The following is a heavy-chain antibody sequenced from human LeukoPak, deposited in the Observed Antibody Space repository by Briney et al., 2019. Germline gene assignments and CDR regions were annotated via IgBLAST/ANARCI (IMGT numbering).Heavy chain of an antibody. CDR3: ARENSGSYREFDY. J-gene: IGHJ4*02. CDR1: GGTISSYY. Sequence: SETLSLTCNVSGGTISSYYWSWIRQPAGKGLEWIGRIYPSGSTNYNASLKSRVSMSVDTSKNQFSLKLSSVTAADTAVFYCARENSGSYREFDYWGQGTLVTVSS. V-gene: IGHV4-4*07. CDR2: IYPSGST. D-gene: IGHD1-26*01.